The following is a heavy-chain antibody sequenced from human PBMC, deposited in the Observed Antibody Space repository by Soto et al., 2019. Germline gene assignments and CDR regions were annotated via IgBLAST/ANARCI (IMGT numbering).Heavy chain of an antibody. CDR2: ITSDGGNK. Sequence: GGSLRLSCAASGFSFSGRGMHWVRQTPGKGLEWVALITSDGGNKFYADSVKGRFTISRDNSQNTVYLQMNSLRPEDTAVYYCPKRGFCSVGRCYSFHFDYCGPGALVTVSS. CDR3: PKRGFCSVGRCYSFHFDY. V-gene: IGHV3-30*18. D-gene: IGHD2-15*01. J-gene: IGHJ4*02. CDR1: GFSFSGRG.